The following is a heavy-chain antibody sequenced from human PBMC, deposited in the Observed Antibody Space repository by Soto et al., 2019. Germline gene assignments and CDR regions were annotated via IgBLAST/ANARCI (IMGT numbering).Heavy chain of an antibody. D-gene: IGHD6-19*01. V-gene: IGHV4-61*02. J-gene: IGHJ4*02. CDR1: GGNIIGSSYY. CDR3: ARHVNLPLAGIGFDS. Sequence: SLTMSVTWTVAGGNIIGSSYYWSWKNKPPGKGLEWIGRIYNIGSTNYNPSLRSRVTISLDTSQGQFSLKLSSVTATDTAVYYCARHVNLPLAGIGFDSWGRGTLVTV. CDR2: IYNIGST.